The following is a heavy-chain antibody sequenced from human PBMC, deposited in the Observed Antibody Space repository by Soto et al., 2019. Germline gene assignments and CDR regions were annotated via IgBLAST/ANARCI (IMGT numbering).Heavy chain of an antibody. CDR2: IIPIFGTA. CDR3: ATGTTIGGPYYYYYGMDV. J-gene: IGHJ6*02. D-gene: IGHD1-7*01. CDR1: GGTFSSYA. V-gene: IGHV1-69*13. Sequence: GASVKVSCKASGGTFSSYAISWVRQAPGQGLEWMGGIIPIFGTANYAQKFQGRVTITADESTSRAYMELSSLRSEDTAVYYCATGTTIGGPYYYYYGMDVWGQGTTVTVSS.